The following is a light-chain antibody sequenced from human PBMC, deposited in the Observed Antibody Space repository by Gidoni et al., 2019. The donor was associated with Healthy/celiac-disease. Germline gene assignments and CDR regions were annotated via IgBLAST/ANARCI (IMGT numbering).Light chain of an antibody. Sequence: IQMTQSPSSLSASVGDRVTILTCRASQSISSYLNWYQQKPGKAPKLLIYAASSLQSGVPSRFSGSGSGTDFTLTISSLQPEDFATYYCQQSYSTPKWTFGQGTKVEIK. V-gene: IGKV1-39*01. CDR3: QQSYSTPKWT. CDR2: AAS. CDR1: QSISSY. J-gene: IGKJ1*01.